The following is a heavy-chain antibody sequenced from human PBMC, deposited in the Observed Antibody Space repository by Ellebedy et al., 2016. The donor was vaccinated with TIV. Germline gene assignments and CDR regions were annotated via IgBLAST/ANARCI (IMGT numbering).Heavy chain of an antibody. Sequence: MPSETLSLTCAVYGGVSLSGYQWSWIRLSPGKGLEWIGEINDYGTTNYNPSLRGRVTISVDTSTNQFSLKVTSVTTAETAIYYCARGYTGSNWFDPWGQGTLVTVSS. CDR2: INDYGTT. CDR1: GGVSLSGYQ. CDR3: ARGYTGSNWFDP. D-gene: IGHD3-10*01. J-gene: IGHJ5*02. V-gene: IGHV4-34*01.